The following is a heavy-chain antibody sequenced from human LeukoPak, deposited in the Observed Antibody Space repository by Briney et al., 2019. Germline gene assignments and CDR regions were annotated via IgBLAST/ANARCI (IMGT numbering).Heavy chain of an antibody. J-gene: IGHJ5*02. Sequence: PSETLSLTCAVYGGSFSGYYWSWIRQPPGKGLEWIGEINHSGSTNYNLSLKSRVTISVDTSKKQFSLKLSSVTAADTAVYYCARGSRLVRGVHNWFDPWGQGTLVTVSS. CDR3: ARGSRLVRGVHNWFDP. CDR2: INHSGST. D-gene: IGHD3-10*01. V-gene: IGHV4-34*01. CDR1: GGSFSGYY.